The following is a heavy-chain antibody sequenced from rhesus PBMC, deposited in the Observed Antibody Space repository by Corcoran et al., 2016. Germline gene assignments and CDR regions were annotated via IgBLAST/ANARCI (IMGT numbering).Heavy chain of an antibody. CDR3: ARTVSTFFYGLDS. CDR1: GGSISDDYY. Sequence: QVQLQESGPGLVKPSETLSLTCAVSGGSISDDYYWSWIRQSPGKGLEWIVYIFGSGGATNYNPSLKNRVTFSIDTSKNQFSLKLSSVTDADTAVYYCARTVSTFFYGLDSWGQGVVVTVSS. CDR2: IFGSGGAT. J-gene: IGHJ6*01. V-gene: IGHV4-106*01. D-gene: IGHD4-23*01.